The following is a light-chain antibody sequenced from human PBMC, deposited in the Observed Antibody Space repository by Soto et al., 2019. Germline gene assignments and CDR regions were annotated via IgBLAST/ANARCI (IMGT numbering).Light chain of an antibody. Sequence: EIVMTQSPATLSVSAGERATLSCRASQTVITYLAWYQQKPGQAPRLLIFDATKRVTGIPARFSGSGSGTDFTLTISSLEPEDFAVYYCQQRGTFGGGTKVDIK. V-gene: IGKV3-11*01. J-gene: IGKJ4*01. CDR1: QTVITY. CDR3: QQRGT. CDR2: DAT.